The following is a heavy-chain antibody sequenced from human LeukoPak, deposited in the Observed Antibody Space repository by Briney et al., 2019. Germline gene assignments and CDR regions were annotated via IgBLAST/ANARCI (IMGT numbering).Heavy chain of an antibody. CDR2: MNPNSGNT. D-gene: IGHD5/OR15-5a*01. Sequence: ASVIVSCKASGFTFTDYDINWVRQATGQGLEWMGWMNPNSGNTGYAQKFQGRVTITRNTAISTAYMELSSLRSEDTAVYYCARCRRPSADSSEYFDYWGQGTLVTVSS. CDR3: ARCRRPSADSSEYFDY. CDR1: GFTFTDYD. V-gene: IGHV1-8*03. J-gene: IGHJ4*02.